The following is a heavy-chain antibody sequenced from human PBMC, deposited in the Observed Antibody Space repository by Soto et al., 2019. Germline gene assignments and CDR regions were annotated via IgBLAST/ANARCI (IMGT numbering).Heavy chain of an antibody. D-gene: IGHD5-12*01. CDR1: GGTFSSYP. J-gene: IGHJ6*02. V-gene: IGHV1-69*01. CDR3: ARLGYITNYCMAV. Sequence: QVQLVQSGAEVKKPGSSVKVSCEASGGTFSSYPINWVRQAPGQGLEWMGGCIPFFGTSNYAQKYQGRVTMTADDSTSAAYMELRSLGSGDTAVYYCARLGYITNYCMAVWGQGTTVTVSS. CDR2: CIPFFGTS.